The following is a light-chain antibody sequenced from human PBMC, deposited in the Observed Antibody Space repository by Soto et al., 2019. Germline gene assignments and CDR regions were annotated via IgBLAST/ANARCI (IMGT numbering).Light chain of an antibody. CDR2: DNN. Sequence: NFMLTQPHSVSESPGKTVTISCTRSSGSIASDYVHWYQQRPGSAPTTLIYDNNLRPSGVADRFSDSIDSSSNSASLTISGLKTEDEADYYCQSYDDPKIFGGGTKLTVL. CDR3: QSYDDPKI. CDR1: SGSIASDY. J-gene: IGLJ2*01. V-gene: IGLV6-57*04.